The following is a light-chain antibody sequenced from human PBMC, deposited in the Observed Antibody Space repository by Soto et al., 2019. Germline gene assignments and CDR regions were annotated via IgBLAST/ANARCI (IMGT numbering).Light chain of an antibody. CDR2: GAS. J-gene: IGKJ2*01. Sequence: EIVMTQSPGTLSVSPGERATLSCMASQSVRSNLAWYQQKPGQAPRLLIYGASTRATGIPAGLSGSGSGTECALTISSLQPDDSATYYCQQYYRYPVTFGQGTKVDNK. CDR3: QQYYRYPVT. V-gene: IGKV3-15*01. CDR1: QSVRSN.